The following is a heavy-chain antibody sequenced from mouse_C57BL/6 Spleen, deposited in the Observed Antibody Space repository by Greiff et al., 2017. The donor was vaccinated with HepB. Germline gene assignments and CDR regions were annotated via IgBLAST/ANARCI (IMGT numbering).Heavy chain of an antibody. V-gene: IGHV5-4*03. Sequence: DVMLVESGGGLVKPGGSLKLSCAASGFTFSSYAMSWVRQTPEKRLEWVATISDGGSYTYYPDNVKGRFTISRDNAKNNLYLQMSHLKYEDTAMYYCARGDGKRYAMDYWGQGTSVTVSS. CDR3: ARGDGKRYAMDY. CDR2: ISDGGSYT. J-gene: IGHJ4*01. CDR1: GFTFSSYA. D-gene: IGHD2-1*01.